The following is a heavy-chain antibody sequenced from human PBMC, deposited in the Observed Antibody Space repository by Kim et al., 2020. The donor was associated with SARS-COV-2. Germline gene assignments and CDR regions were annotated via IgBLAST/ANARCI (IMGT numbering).Heavy chain of an antibody. Sequence: GGSLRLSCAASGFTFGDYSMHWVRQAPGKGLEWVSLISWNGGSIVYADSVKGRFNISRDNAKNSLYLQMNSLRADDTAWYYCAKDLLEWSDQYYFDSWGQGTLVTVSS. V-gene: IGHV3-9*01. D-gene: IGHD3-3*01. CDR3: AKDLLEWSDQYYFDS. CDR2: ISWNGGSI. CDR1: GFTFGDYS. J-gene: IGHJ4*02.